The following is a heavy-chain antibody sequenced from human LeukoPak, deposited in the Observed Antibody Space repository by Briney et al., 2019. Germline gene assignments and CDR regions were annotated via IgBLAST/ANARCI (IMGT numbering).Heavy chain of an antibody. CDR3: ARKTVVVPAAILGWFDP. CDR1: GGTFSSYA. J-gene: IGHJ5*02. D-gene: IGHD2-2*01. CDR2: IIPILGIA. Sequence: SVKVSCKASGGTFSSYAISWVRQAPGQGLEWMGRIIPILGIANYAQKFQGRVAITADEFTSTAYMELSSLRSEDTAVYYCARKTVVVPAAILGWFDPWGQGTLVTVSS. V-gene: IGHV1-69*04.